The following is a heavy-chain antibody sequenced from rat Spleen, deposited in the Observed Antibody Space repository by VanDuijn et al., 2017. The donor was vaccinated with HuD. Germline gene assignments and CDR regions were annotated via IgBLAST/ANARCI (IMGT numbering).Heavy chain of an antibody. D-gene: IGHD1-7*01. Sequence: QVQLKESGPGLVQPSETLSLTCTVSGFSLTSYSVSWIRQPSGKGPEWMGRMWYDGDTAYNLTLKSRLTISRDTSKNQVFLKMNRLQTEDTGTYYCARDYGQGWVLDAWGQGASVTVSS. V-gene: IGHV2-34*01. J-gene: IGHJ4*01. CDR1: GFSLTSYS. CDR3: ARDYGQGWVLDA. CDR2: MWYDGDT.